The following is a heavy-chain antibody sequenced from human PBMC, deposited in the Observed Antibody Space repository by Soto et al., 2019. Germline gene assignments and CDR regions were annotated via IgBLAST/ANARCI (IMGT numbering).Heavy chain of an antibody. D-gene: IGHD4-17*01. CDR1: GFSLNNAKMG. V-gene: IGHV2-26*01. J-gene: IGHJ6*02. CDR3: ARIQASTVTTYYGMDV. CDR2: IFSSDEE. Sequence: QVTLKESGPVLVKPTETLTLTCTVSGFSLNNAKMGETWIRQPPGKALEWLAHIFSSDEESYSTSLKSRLTLSKDTSKSQVVLIMTNMDPVDTATYYCARIQASTVTTYYGMDVWGQGTTVTVSS.